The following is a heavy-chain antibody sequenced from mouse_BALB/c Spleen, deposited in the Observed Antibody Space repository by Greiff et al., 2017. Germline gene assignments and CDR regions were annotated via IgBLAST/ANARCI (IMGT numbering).Heavy chain of an antibody. J-gene: IGHJ3*01. V-gene: IGHV1-14*01. Sequence: VQLQQSGPELVKPGASVKMSCKASGYTFTSYVMHWVKQKPGQGLEWIGYINPYNDGTKYNEKFKGKATLTSDKSSSTAYMELSSLTSEDSAVYYCARERGYYGSSPWFAYWGQGTLVTVSA. CDR3: ARERGYYGSSPWFAY. CDR2: INPYNDGT. D-gene: IGHD1-1*01. CDR1: GYTFTSYV.